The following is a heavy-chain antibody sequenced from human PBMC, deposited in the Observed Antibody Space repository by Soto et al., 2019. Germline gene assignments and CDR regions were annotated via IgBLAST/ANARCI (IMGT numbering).Heavy chain of an antibody. D-gene: IGHD3-22*01. CDR3: ARVYDSSGYYYY. V-gene: IGHV1-69*06. Sequence: SVKVSCKASGGTFSSYAISWVRQAPGQGLEWMGGIIPIFGTANYAQKFQDRVTITADKSTSTAYMELSSLRSEDTAVYYCARVYDSSGYYYYWGQGTLVTVSS. J-gene: IGHJ4*02. CDR2: IIPIFGTA. CDR1: GGTFSSYA.